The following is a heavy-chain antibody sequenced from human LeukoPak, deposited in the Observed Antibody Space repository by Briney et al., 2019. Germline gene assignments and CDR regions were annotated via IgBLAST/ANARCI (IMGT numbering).Heavy chain of an antibody. J-gene: IGHJ4*02. CDR1: GGSISSSSYY. V-gene: IGHV4-39*01. D-gene: IGHD3-22*01. CDR3: ARLPPPYYYDSSGYGSDY. CDR2: IYYSGST. Sequence: SETLSLTCTVSGGSISSSSYYWGWIRQPPGEGLEWIGSIYYSGSTYYNPSLKSRVTISVDTSKNQFSLKLSSVTAADTAVYYCARLPPPYYYDSSGYGSDYWGQGTLVTVSS.